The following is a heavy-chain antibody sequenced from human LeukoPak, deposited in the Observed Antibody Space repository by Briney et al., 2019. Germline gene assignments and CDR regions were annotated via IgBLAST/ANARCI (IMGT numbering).Heavy chain of an antibody. Sequence: SETLSLTCTVSGGSISSSSYYWGWIRQPPGKGLEWIESIYYSGSTYYNPSLKSRVTISVDTSKNQFSLKLSSVTAADTAVYYCARQWLVRAASLGFDYWGQGTLVTVSS. J-gene: IGHJ4*02. CDR3: ARQWLVRAASLGFDY. D-gene: IGHD6-19*01. CDR1: GGSISSSSYY. CDR2: IYYSGST. V-gene: IGHV4-39*01.